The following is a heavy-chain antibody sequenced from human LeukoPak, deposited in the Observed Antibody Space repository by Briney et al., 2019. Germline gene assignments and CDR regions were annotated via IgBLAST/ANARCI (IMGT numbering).Heavy chain of an antibody. CDR3: ARQYYYYDSSGYYFPFDY. D-gene: IGHD3-22*01. J-gene: IGHJ4*02. CDR2: IYPGDSDT. Sequence: GESLKISCKGSGYSFTSYWIGWVRQMPGKGLEWMGIIYPGDSDTRYSPSLQGQVTISADKSISTAYLQWSSLKASDTAMYYCARQYYYYDSSGYYFPFDYWGQGTLVTVSS. CDR1: GYSFTSYW. V-gene: IGHV5-51*01.